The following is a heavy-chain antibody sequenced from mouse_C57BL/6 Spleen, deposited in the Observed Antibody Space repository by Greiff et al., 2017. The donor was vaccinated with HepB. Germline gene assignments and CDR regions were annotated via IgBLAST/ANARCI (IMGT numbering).Heavy chain of an antibody. CDR2: IHPSDSYT. D-gene: IGHD2-4*01. Sequence: VQLKQPGAELVKPGASVKVSCKASGYTFTSYWMHWVKQRPGQGLEWIGRIHPSDSYTNYNQKFKGKATLTVDKSSSTAYIQLSSLTSEDSAVYYCATIDYDKPYAMDYWGQGTSVTVSS. J-gene: IGHJ4*01. CDR3: ATIDYDKPYAMDY. V-gene: IGHV1-74*01. CDR1: GYTFTSYW.